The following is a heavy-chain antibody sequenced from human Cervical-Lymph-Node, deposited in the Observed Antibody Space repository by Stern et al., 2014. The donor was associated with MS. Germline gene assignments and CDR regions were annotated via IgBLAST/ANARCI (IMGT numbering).Heavy chain of an antibody. J-gene: IGHJ4*02. CDR1: GYTFTGYY. Sequence: QVQLGQSGAEVKKPGASVKVSCKASGYTFTGYYMHWVRQAPGQGLEWMGWINPNSGGTNYAQKFQGWVTMTRDTSISTAYMELSRLRSDDTAVYYCARGAIQLWSLPSFDYWGQGTLVTVSS. CDR2: INPNSGGT. CDR3: ARGAIQLWSLPSFDY. D-gene: IGHD5-18*01. V-gene: IGHV1-2*04.